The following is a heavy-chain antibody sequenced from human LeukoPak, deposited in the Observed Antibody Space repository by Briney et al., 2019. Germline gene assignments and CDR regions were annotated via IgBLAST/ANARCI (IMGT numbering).Heavy chain of an antibody. CDR3: ARDEIAVAGFGTFDY. V-gene: IGHV1-69*13. CDR2: IIPIFGTP. D-gene: IGHD6-19*01. CDR1: GDTFSNSA. Sequence: ASVKVSCKASGDTFSNSAFSWVRQAPGQGLEWMGGIIPIFGTPNYAQKFQGRVTISADESTSTVYMELSSLRSEDTAVFYCARDEIAVAGFGTFDYWGQGTLVTVSS. J-gene: IGHJ4*02.